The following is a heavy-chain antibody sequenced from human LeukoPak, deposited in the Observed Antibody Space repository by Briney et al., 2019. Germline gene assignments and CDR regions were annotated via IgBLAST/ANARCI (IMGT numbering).Heavy chain of an antibody. CDR2: IYYSGST. J-gene: IGHJ5*02. V-gene: IGHV4-59*01. D-gene: IGHD5-12*01. CDR1: GGSISSYY. CDR3: ARVDERGYGGYDSGGLYWFDP. Sequence: PSETLSLTCTVSGGSISSYYWSWIRQPPGKGLEWIGYIYYSGSTNYNPSLKSRVTISVDTSKNQFSLKLSSVTAADTAVYYCARVDERGYGGYDSGGLYWFDPWGQGTLVTVSS.